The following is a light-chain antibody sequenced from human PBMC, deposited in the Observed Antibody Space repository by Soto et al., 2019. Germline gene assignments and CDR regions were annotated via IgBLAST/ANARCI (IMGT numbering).Light chain of an antibody. Sequence: ILMTQSPVTLSVSPGDSATLSCRASQSIGSNLAWYQQKPGQAPRLLIYAASTRVTGLPGRFSGRGSGTEFTLSSSGLESLVFAIYYCQHYTNWPPITFGQGTRLEIK. CDR1: QSIGSN. CDR3: QHYTNWPPIT. V-gene: IGKV3-15*01. CDR2: AAS. J-gene: IGKJ5*01.